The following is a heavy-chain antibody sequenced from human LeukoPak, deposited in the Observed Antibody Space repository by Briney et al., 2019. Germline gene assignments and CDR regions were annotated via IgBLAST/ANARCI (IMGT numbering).Heavy chain of an antibody. D-gene: IGHD2-2*01. Sequence: ASVKVSCKASVYTFTGYYLHWVRQAPGQGLEWMGWINPNSGGTNAAQKFQGRLTMTRDTSISTAYMELRRLRSDDTAVYYCARSVVVIPAATLDRYYFDYWGQGTLVTVSS. CDR2: INPNSGGT. J-gene: IGHJ4*02. V-gene: IGHV1-2*02. CDR1: VYTFTGYY. CDR3: ARSVVVIPAATLDRYYFDY.